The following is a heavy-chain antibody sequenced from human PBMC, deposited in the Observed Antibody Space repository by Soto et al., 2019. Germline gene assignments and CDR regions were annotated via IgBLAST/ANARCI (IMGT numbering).Heavy chain of an antibody. CDR3: VHSRCGGDCLQSYSSHYYYGMDV. CDR2: IYWDNDK. D-gene: IGHD2-21*02. Sequence: QITLKESGPTLVKPTQTLTLTCTFSGFSLNTGGLGVGWIRQPPGKALEWLALIYWDNDKRYSPSLMSRLTITKDTSKNXAXLXMXYMDPVDAATYYCVHSRCGGDCLQSYSSHYYYGMDVWGQGTTVTVSS. V-gene: IGHV2-5*02. J-gene: IGHJ6*02. CDR1: GFSLNTGGLG.